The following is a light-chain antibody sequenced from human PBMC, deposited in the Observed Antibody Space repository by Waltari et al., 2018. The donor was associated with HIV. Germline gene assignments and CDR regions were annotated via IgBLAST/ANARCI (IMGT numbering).Light chain of an antibody. Sequence: QAVVTQDPSLPVSPGGTVTLTCESRTGPVTNGHYPYWLQQRPGQAPMTLIFDTTKKHSGTPARFSGSRLGGKAALTLSGAQPDDEAEYYCFLSYNGARVFGGGTRVTVL. V-gene: IGLV7-46*01. CDR3: FLSYNGARV. J-gene: IGLJ3*02. CDR2: DTT. CDR1: TGPVTNGHY.